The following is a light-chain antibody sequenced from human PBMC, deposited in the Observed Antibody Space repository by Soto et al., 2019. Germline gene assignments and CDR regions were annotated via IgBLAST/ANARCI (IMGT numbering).Light chain of an antibody. Sequence: QSVLTQPASVSGSPGQSITISCSGTTSDVGGYNLVSWYQQHTAKAPKLLIYEGTQRPSGVSSRFSGSKSGNTASLTIPGLQAEDEADYYCCSYASSSSYVFGTGTKVNV. CDR3: CSYASSSSYV. CDR2: EGT. V-gene: IGLV2-23*01. CDR1: TSDVGGYNL. J-gene: IGLJ1*01.